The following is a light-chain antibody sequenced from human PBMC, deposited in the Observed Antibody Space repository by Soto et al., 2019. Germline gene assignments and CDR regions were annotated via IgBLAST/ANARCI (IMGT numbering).Light chain of an antibody. J-gene: IGKJ5*01. Sequence: EIVLTQSPGTLSLSPGERATLSCRASQSVSNNYLAWYQQKPGQAPRLLIYGASNRATGIPDRFSGSGSGTAFTLTISSLEPEDFAVYYCQQRSNWPLITFGQGTRREIK. V-gene: IGKV3D-20*02. CDR1: QSVSNNY. CDR2: GAS. CDR3: QQRSNWPLIT.